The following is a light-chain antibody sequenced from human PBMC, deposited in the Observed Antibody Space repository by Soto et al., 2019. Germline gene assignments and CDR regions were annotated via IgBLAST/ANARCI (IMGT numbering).Light chain of an antibody. J-gene: IGKJ5*01. Sequence: DLQMTQSPSSLSASVGDTVTITCRASQDIRNDLGWYQQKPGKAPQRLIFGASNLHSGVPSRFSGSGSGTEFTLTISSVQPEDFATYFCLQHGGYPRTFGQGTRLEIK. CDR3: LQHGGYPRT. CDR1: QDIRND. V-gene: IGKV1-17*01. CDR2: GAS.